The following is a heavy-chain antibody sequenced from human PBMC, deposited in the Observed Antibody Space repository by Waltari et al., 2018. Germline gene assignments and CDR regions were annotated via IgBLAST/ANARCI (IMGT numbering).Heavy chain of an antibody. Sequence: QVQLQQWGATLLKPPETLSLTCAVYGASLSDYFWTWIRQSPGKGLEWIGENSLKDVTYYNPSLESRVSVHLDTSKNQFDLRLESVTAADTAIYYCARGPRDKWLGRYSGEYFHHWGPGTLVSVSA. J-gene: IGHJ1*01. CDR3: ARGPRDKWLGRYSGEYFHH. CDR2: NSLKDVT. CDR1: GASLSDYF. V-gene: IGHV4-34*02. D-gene: IGHD6-19*01.